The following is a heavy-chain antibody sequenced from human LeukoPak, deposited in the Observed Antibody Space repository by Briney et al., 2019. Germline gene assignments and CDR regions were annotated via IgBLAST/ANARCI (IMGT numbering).Heavy chain of an antibody. Sequence: ASVKVSCKASGYTFTSYYMHWVRQAPGQGLEWMGIINPSGGSTSYAQKFQGRVTMTRDTSTGTVYMELSSLRSEDTAVYYCARATYYYDSSGYLNYWGQGTLVTVSS. V-gene: IGHV1-46*01. CDR3: ARATYYYDSSGYLNY. J-gene: IGHJ4*02. D-gene: IGHD3-22*01. CDR2: INPSGGST. CDR1: GYTFTSYY.